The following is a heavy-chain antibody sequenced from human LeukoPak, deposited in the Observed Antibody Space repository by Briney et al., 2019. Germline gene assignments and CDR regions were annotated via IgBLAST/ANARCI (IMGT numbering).Heavy chain of an antibody. Sequence: SETLSLTCAVYGGSFSGYYWSWIRQPPGKGLEWIGEINHSGSTNYNPSLKSRVTISVDMSKNQFSLKLSSVTAADTAVYYCARARILYYYGSGSPNSLDYWGQGTLVTVSS. D-gene: IGHD3-10*01. CDR1: GGSFSGYY. V-gene: IGHV4-34*01. J-gene: IGHJ4*02. CDR3: ARARILYYYGSGSPNSLDY. CDR2: INHSGST.